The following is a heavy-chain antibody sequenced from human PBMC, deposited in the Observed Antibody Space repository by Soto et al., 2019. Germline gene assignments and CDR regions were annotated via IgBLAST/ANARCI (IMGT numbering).Heavy chain of an antibody. CDR2: ISSSSTI. Sequence: GGSLRLSCAASGFTFSSYSMNWVRQAPGKGLEWVSYISSSSTIYYADSVKGRFTISRDNAKNSLYLQMNSLRAEDTAVYYCARGSPPYYGDLIFDYWGQGTLVTVSS. V-gene: IGHV3-48*01. J-gene: IGHJ4*02. CDR3: ARGSPPYYGDLIFDY. CDR1: GFTFSSYS. D-gene: IGHD4-17*01.